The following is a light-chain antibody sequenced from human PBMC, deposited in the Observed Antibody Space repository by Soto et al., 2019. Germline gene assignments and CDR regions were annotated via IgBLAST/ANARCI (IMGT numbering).Light chain of an antibody. CDR3: CSYTSSSNWV. Sequence: QSVLTQPPSASGSPGQSVTISCTGTSSDVGGYNYVSWYQQHPGKAPKLIIYEGSKWPSGVSNRFSGSKSGNTASLTISGLQAEDEADYYCCSYTSSSNWVFGGGTKLTVL. CDR1: SSDVGGYNY. V-gene: IGLV2-14*01. J-gene: IGLJ3*02. CDR2: EGS.